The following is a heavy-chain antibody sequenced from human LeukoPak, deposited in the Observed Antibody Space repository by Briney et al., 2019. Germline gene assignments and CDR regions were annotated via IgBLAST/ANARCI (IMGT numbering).Heavy chain of an antibody. J-gene: IGHJ4*02. D-gene: IGHD6-13*01. CDR1: GFTFSSYW. V-gene: IGHV3-74*01. CDR3: ARDTAAAATGY. Sequence: PGGSLRLSCAASGFTFSSYWMHWVRQAPGKGLVWVSRINRNGSSTTYADSVKGRFTISRDNAKNTLYLQMNSLRAEDTAVYYCARDTAAAATGYWGQGTLVTVSS. CDR2: INRNGSST.